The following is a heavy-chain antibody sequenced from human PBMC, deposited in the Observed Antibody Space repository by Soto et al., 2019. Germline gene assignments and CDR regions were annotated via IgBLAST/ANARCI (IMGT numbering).Heavy chain of an antibody. Sequence: GESLKISCKGSGYGFSSHWSVWARQMPGKGLEWMGIIYPGDSDTRYSPSLRGQVTLSVDKSINIAYLQWSSLKASVTAMYYCARSTGSSSWYEYNWFDPWRQGTLVTVSS. D-gene: IGHD6-13*01. CDR2: IYPGDSDT. V-gene: IGHV5-51*01. CDR3: ARSTGSSSWYEYNWFDP. J-gene: IGHJ5*02. CDR1: GYGFSSHW.